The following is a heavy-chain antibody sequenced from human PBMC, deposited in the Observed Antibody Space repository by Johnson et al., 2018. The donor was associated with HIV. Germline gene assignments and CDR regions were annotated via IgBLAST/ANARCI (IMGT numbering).Heavy chain of an antibody. D-gene: IGHD3-10*01. CDR2: ISYDGYNK. Sequence: VQLVESGGGVVQPGRSLRLSCAASGFTFSNYALHWVRQAPGKGLQWLTVISYDGYNKYYADSVKGRFTISRDDSKNTLYLQMNRLTAEDTAVYYCARAPGFSRAFDIWGQGTMVTVSS. CDR1: GFTFSNYA. V-gene: IGHV3-30*07. CDR3: ARAPGFSRAFDI. J-gene: IGHJ3*02.